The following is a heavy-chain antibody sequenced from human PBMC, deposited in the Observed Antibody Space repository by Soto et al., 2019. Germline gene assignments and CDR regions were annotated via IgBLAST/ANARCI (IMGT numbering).Heavy chain of an antibody. V-gene: IGHV3-15*01. J-gene: IGHJ6*02. CDR3: TTEGSYYGWYGMDV. D-gene: IGHD3-10*01. Sequence: EVQLVESGGGLVKPGGSLRLSCAASGFTFSNAWMSWVRQAPGKGLEWVGRIKSKTDGWTTDYAAPVKGRFTISRDDSKNTLYLQMNSLKTEDTAVYYCTTEGSYYGWYGMDVWGQGTTVTVSS. CDR1: GFTFSNAW. CDR2: IKSKTDGWTT.